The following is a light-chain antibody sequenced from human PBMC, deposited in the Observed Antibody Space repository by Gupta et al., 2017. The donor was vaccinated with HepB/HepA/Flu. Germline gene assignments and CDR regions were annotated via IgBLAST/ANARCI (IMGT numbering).Light chain of an antibody. J-gene: IGKJ1*01. Sequence: DIVLTQSPGTLSLSPGASATLSCRASQSVSSSYLAWYQQKPGQAPRLLIYGAASRATGIPDRFSGSGSGTDFTLTISRLEPEDFAVYYCQQYCSSPQTFGQGTRVEIK. CDR1: QSVSSSY. CDR2: GAA. CDR3: QQYCSSPQT. V-gene: IGKV3-20*01.